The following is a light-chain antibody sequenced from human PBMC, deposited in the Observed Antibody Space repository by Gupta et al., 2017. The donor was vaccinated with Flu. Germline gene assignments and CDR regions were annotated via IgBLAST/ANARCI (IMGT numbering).Light chain of an antibody. Sequence: DIVMTQSPDSLAVSLGERATINCKSSQSVLYSSNNKNYLAWYQQKPGQPPKLLIYWASTRESGVPDRFSGSGSGTDFTLTISSLQAEDVAVYYCQQYASTPYIFGEGTKMEIK. CDR3: QQYASTPYI. V-gene: IGKV4-1*01. CDR1: QSVLYSSNNKNY. CDR2: WAS. J-gene: IGKJ2*01.